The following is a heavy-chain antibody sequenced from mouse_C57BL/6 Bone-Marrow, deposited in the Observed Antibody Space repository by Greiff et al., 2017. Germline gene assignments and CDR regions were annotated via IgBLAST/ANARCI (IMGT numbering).Heavy chain of an antibody. J-gene: IGHJ2*01. CDR1: GYTFTSYW. CDR2: IDPSDSYT. V-gene: IGHV1-69*01. Sequence: QVQLQQPGAELVMPGASVKLSCKASGYTFTSYWMHWVKQRPGQGLEWIGEIDPSDSYTNYNQKFKGKSTLTVDKSSSTAYMQLSSLTSEDSAVYYCAREDLVRYYFDYWGQGTTLTVSS. CDR3: AREDLVRYYFDY. D-gene: IGHD1-1*01.